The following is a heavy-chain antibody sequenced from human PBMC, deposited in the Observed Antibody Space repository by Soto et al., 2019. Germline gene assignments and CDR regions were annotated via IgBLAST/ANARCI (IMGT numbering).Heavy chain of an antibody. CDR1: GFTFSTYG. CDR2: ISDDGTNQ. CDR3: AKDLQSYGDYDYYCYGMDV. V-gene: IGHV3-30*18. Sequence: QVQLVESGGGEVQPGRSLTISCAASGFTFSTYGMHWVRQTPGKGLERVALISDDGTNQFYSDSVKGRFTISRDNFKNTLTLQMNSLRADDTAVYSCAKDLQSYGDYDYYCYGMDVWGLGTRVTVSS. J-gene: IGHJ6*02. D-gene: IGHD4-17*01.